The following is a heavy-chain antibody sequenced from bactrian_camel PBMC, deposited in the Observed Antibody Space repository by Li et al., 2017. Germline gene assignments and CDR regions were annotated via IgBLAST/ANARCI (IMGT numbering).Heavy chain of an antibody. CDR1: GYTYSRNY. V-gene: IGHV3-3*01. D-gene: IGHD1*01. J-gene: IGHJ6*01. CDR3: AVATDCRWTGYPTWTPAPNS. CDR2: IGISSGGT. Sequence: HVQLVESGGGSVQAGGSLRLSCGASGYTYSRNYLAWFRQAPGKEREGVAGIGISSGGTYYADSVKGRFTVSQDYAKNTVDLQMNDLKPEDTAMYYCAVATDCRWTGYPTWTPAPNSWGQGTQVTVS.